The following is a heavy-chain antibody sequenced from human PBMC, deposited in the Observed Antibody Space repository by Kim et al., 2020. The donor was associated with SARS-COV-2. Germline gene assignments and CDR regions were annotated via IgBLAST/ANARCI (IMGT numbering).Heavy chain of an antibody. CDR3: ATSWILDSRSWFDP. J-gene: IGHJ5*02. CDR2: FDPEDGET. CDR1: GYTLTELS. D-gene: IGHD3-3*01. V-gene: IGHV1-24*01. Sequence: ASVKVSCKVSGYTLTELSMHWVRQAPGKGLEWMGGFDPEDGETIYAQKFQGRVTMTEDTSTDTAYMELSSLRSEDTAVYYCATSWILDSRSWFDPWGQGTLVTVSS.